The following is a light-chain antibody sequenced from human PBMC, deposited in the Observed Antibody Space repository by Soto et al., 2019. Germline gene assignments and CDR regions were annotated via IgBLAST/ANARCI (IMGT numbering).Light chain of an antibody. CDR2: EAS. V-gene: IGKV3-11*01. J-gene: IGKJ5*01. Sequence: EIVLTQSPATLSLSPGERATLSCSPSQSVRRYLAWYQQKPGQAPRLLIYEASSRATGIPARFSGSGSGTDFTLTISSLEPEDFAVYYCQQRSNWPPITFGQGTRLEIK. CDR3: QQRSNWPPIT. CDR1: QSVRRY.